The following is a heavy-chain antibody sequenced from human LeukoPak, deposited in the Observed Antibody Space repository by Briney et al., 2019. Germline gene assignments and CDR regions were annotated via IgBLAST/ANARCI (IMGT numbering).Heavy chain of an antibody. V-gene: IGHV1-2*04. CDR1: GYTFTGYY. CDR2: INPNSGGT. CDR3: ARGGIYSSSWYGFTDAFDI. D-gene: IGHD6-13*01. J-gene: IGHJ3*02. Sequence: ASVKVSCEASGYTFTGYYMHWVRQAPGRGLEWMGWINPNSGGTNYAQKFQGWVTMTRDTSISTAYMELSRLRSDDTAVYYCARGGIYSSSWYGFTDAFDIWGQGTMVTVS.